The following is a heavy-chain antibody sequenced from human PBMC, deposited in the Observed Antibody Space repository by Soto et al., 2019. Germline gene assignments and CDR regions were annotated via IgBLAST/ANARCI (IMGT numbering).Heavy chain of an antibody. D-gene: IGHD2-15*01. Sequence: ASVKVSCKASGYTFTSYCISWVLQAPGQGLEWMGWISAFNADTNCAQRLQGRVTMTTDTSTSTAYMELRSLRSDDTAVYYCARGTRDGRPSYYYYGMDVWGQGTTVTVSS. CDR1: GYTFTSYC. J-gene: IGHJ6*02. V-gene: IGHV1-18*04. CDR3: ARGTRDGRPSYYYYGMDV. CDR2: ISAFNADT.